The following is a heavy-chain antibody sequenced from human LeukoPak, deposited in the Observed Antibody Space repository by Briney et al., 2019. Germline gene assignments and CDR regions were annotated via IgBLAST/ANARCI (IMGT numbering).Heavy chain of an antibody. Sequence: SQTLSLTCTVSGGSISSGSYYWSWIRQPAGKGLEWIGRIYTSGSTNYNPSLKSRVTISVDTSKNQFSLKLSSVTAADTAVYYCAILVGPEIGDGGDYWGQGTLVTVSS. D-gene: IGHD2-15*01. CDR1: GGSISSGSYY. CDR3: AILVGPEIGDGGDY. J-gene: IGHJ4*02. CDR2: IYTSGST. V-gene: IGHV4-61*02.